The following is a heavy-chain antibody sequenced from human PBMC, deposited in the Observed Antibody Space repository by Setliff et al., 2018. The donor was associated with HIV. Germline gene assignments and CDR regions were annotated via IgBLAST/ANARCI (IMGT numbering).Heavy chain of an antibody. Sequence: SETLSLTCTVSGGSISSYYWSWIRQPPGKGLEWIGYIYTSGSTNYNPSLKSRVTISVDTSKNQFPLKLSSVTAADTAVYYCARHSHDFDYWGQGTLVTVSS. CDR1: GGSISSYY. J-gene: IGHJ4*02. CDR2: IYTSGST. D-gene: IGHD3-3*01. V-gene: IGHV4-4*09. CDR3: ARHSHDFDY.